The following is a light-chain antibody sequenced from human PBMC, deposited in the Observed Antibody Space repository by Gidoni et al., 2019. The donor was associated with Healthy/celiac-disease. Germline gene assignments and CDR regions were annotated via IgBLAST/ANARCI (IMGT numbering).Light chain of an antibody. CDR1: QSVSSN. CDR2: GAS. V-gene: IGKV3-15*01. Sequence: EIVITQSPATLSVSPGERATLSCSASQSVSSNLAWYQQKPGQAPRLLIYGASTRATGIPARFSGSGSGTAFTLTISSLQPEDFAVYYCQQYNNWPPYPFGQGTKLEIK. CDR3: QQYNNWPPYP. J-gene: IGKJ2*01.